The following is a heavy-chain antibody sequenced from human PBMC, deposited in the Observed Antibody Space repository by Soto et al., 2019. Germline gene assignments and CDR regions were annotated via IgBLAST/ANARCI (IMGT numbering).Heavy chain of an antibody. CDR3: ARVVPAAWDYYGMDV. V-gene: IGHV5-10-1*01. J-gene: IGHJ6*02. CDR1: GYSFTSYW. D-gene: IGHD2-2*01. Sequence: PGESLKISCKGSGYSFTSYWISWVRQMPGKGLEWMGRIDPSDSYTNYSPSFQGHVTISADKSISTAYLQWSSLKASDTAMYYCARVVPAAWDYYGMDVWGQGTTVTVSS. CDR2: IDPSDSYT.